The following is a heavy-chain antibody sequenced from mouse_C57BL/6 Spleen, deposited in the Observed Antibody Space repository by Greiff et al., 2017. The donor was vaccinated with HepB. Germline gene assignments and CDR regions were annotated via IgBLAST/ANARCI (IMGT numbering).Heavy chain of an antibody. J-gene: IGHJ2*01. CDR3: AREGYYGSYFDY. Sequence: VQLQQSGPELVKPGASVKISCKASGYSFTGYYMNWVKQSPEKSLEWIGEINPSTGGTTYNQKFKAKATLTVDKSSSTAYMQLKSLTSEDSAVYYCAREGYYGSYFDYWGQGTTLTVSS. D-gene: IGHD2-1*01. V-gene: IGHV1-42*01. CDR1: GYSFTGYY. CDR2: INPSTGGT.